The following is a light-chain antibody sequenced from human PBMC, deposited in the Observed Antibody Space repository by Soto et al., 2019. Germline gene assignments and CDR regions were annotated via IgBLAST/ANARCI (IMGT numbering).Light chain of an antibody. CDR3: QQYKNWPWT. CDR1: QSVSSN. V-gene: IGKV3-15*01. CDR2: GAS. Sequence: EIVMTQSPATLSVSPGERGTLSCRASQSVSSNLAWYQQKPGQAPRLLIYGASTRATGIPARFSGSRSGTEFPLTISSLQSEDFAVYYCQQYKNWPWTFGQGTKVEIK. J-gene: IGKJ1*01.